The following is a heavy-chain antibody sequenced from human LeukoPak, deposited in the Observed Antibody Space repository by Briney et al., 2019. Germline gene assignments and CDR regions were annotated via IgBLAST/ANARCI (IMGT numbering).Heavy chain of an antibody. CDR1: GDSVSSNSAA. J-gene: IGHJ4*02. Sequence: SQTLSLTCAISGDSVSSNSAAWNWIRQSPSRGLEWLGRTYYRSKWYNDYAVSVKSRITINPDTSKNQFSLSLTSVTAADTAVYYCARQTGSGLFILPGGQGTLVTVSS. CDR3: ARQTGSGLFILP. V-gene: IGHV6-1*01. D-gene: IGHD3/OR15-3a*01. CDR2: TYYRSKWYN.